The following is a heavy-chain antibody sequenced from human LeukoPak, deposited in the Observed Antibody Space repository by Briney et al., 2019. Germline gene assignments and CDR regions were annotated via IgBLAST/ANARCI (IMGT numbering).Heavy chain of an antibody. D-gene: IGHD2-2*02. V-gene: IGHV3-30*02. Sequence: GGSLRLSCAASGFTFSNYGMHWVRQAPGKGPEWVAFIRYDGSNKDYADSVKGRFTISRDNSKNTLFLQMNSLRAEDTAVYYCAKVLGKYQMLYGFMDVWGKGTTVTVSS. CDR1: GFTFSNYG. CDR3: AKVLGKYQMLYGFMDV. CDR2: IRYDGSNK. J-gene: IGHJ6*03.